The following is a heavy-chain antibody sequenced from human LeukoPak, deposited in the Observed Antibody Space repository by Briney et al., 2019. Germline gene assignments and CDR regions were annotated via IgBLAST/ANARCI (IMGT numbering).Heavy chain of an antibody. CDR3: ARRSVVVPAELNAFDI. CDR1: GYSFTSYW. D-gene: IGHD2-2*01. CDR2: IYPDDSDA. J-gene: IGHJ3*02. Sequence: GESLEISCKGSGYSFTSYWIGWVRQMPGKGLEWMGIIYPDDSDARYSPSFQGQVTISADKSISTAYLQWSSLKASDTAMYYCARRSVVVPAELNAFDIWGQGTMVTVSS. V-gene: IGHV5-51*01.